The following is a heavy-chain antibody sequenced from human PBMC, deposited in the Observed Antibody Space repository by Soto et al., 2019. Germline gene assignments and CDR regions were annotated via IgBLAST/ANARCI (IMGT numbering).Heavy chain of an antibody. D-gene: IGHD6-6*01. V-gene: IGHV3-9*01. Sequence: GGSLRLSCAASGFTFDDYAMHWVRQAPGKGLEWVSGISWNSGSIGYADSVKGRFTISRDNAKNSLYLQMNSLRAEDTALYYCAKDMTYSSSSPFDYWGQGTLVTVSS. CDR2: ISWNSGSI. CDR1: GFTFDDYA. J-gene: IGHJ4*02. CDR3: AKDMTYSSSSPFDY.